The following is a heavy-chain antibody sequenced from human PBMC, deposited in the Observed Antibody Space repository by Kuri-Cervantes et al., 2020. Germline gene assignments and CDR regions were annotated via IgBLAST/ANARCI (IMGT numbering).Heavy chain of an antibody. J-gene: IGHJ4*02. CDR2: IKQDGSEK. CDR1: GFTFSSYG. D-gene: IGHD6-13*01. Sequence: GGSLRLSCAASGFTFSSYGMHWVRQAPGKGLEWVANIKQDGSEKYYVDSVKGRFTISRDNAKNSLYLQMNSLRAEDTAVYYCARSSWYDRFDYWGQGTLVTVSS. V-gene: IGHV3-7*01. CDR3: ARSSWYDRFDY.